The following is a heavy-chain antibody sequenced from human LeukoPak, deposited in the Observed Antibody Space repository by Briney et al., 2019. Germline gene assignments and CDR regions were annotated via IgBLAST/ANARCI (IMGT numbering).Heavy chain of an antibody. V-gene: IGHV3-11*05. CDR1: GFTFGDSY. CDR2: ISGSSGDT. Sequence: GGSLRLSCAASGFTFGDSYMNWIRQAPGKGPEWVSYISGSSGDTNYIDSVRGRFTVSRDNAQKSLYLQMNTLRAEDTAVYYFVRGSRVAEDWGPGTLVTVSS. J-gene: IGHJ4*02. D-gene: IGHD2-21*01. CDR3: VRGSRVAED.